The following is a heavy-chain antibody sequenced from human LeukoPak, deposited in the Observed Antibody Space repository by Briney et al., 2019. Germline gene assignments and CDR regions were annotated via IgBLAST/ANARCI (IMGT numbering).Heavy chain of an antibody. D-gene: IGHD6-13*01. Sequence: SETLSLTCTVSGGSLSSYYGSWIRQPPRKGLGWIGYIYTSGSTNYNPSLKSRVTISVDTSKNQFSLKLSSVTAADTAVYYCARHYSSNLGWFDLWGQGTLVTVSS. CDR3: ARHYSSNLGWFDL. V-gene: IGHV4-4*09. CDR2: IYTSGST. J-gene: IGHJ5*02. CDR1: GGSLSSYY.